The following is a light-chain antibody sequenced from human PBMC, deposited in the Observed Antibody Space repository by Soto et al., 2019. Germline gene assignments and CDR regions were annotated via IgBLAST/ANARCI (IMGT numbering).Light chain of an antibody. CDR3: CSYAGGSTYV. CDR2: EGS. Sequence: QSALTQPASVSGSPGQSITISCTGTSSDVGSYNLVSWYQQHPGKAPKLMIYEGSQRPSGASNRFSGSKFGNTASLTISGLQAEDEADYYCCSYAGGSTYVFGTGTKLTVI. J-gene: IGLJ1*01. CDR1: SSDVGSYNL. V-gene: IGLV2-23*01.